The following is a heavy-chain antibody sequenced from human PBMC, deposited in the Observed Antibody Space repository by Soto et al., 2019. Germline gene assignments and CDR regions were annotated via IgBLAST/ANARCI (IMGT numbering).Heavy chain of an antibody. CDR2: IYYSGST. CDR1: GGSISSSSYY. Sequence: SETLSLTCTVSGGSISSSSYYWGWIRQPPGKGLEWIGSIYYSGSTYYNPSLKSRVTISVDTSKNKFSLKLSSVTAADTAVYYCARHFGGSESYDAFDIWGQGTMVTVSS. D-gene: IGHD3-10*01. J-gene: IGHJ3*02. CDR3: ARHFGGSESYDAFDI. V-gene: IGHV4-39*01.